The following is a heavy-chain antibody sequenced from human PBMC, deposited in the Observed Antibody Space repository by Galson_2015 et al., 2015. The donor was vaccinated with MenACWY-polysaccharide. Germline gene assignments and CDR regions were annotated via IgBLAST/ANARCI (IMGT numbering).Heavy chain of an antibody. V-gene: IGHV3-74*01. Sequence: SLRLSCAASGFTFSSYWMHWVRHAPGKGLVWVSRIYGDGTATNYADSVKGRFTNSRDNAKNTLYLQMNSLRAEDTAVYYCARGQYDASDSHFHSWGQGVMVTVSS. CDR3: ARGQYDASDSHFHS. CDR1: GFTFSSYW. J-gene: IGHJ4*02. CDR2: IYGDGTAT. D-gene: IGHD3-16*01.